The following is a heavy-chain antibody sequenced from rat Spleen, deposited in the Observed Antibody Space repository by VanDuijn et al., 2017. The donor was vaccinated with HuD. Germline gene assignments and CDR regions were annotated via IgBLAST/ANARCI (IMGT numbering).Heavy chain of an antibody. CDR2: MRNNGDT. CDR1: GFSLIRYN. V-gene: IGHV2-63*01. CDR3: TRETTGVTPLIEY. Sequence: QVQLKESGPGPVQPSQTLSLTCTVSGFSLIRYNVHWVRQSPGKGLEWMGRMRNNGDTSYNSALKSRLSISRDTSKNQVVLEMNSLQTDDVGTYYCTRETTGVTPLIEYWGQGVMVTVSS. J-gene: IGHJ2*01. D-gene: IGHD1-7*01.